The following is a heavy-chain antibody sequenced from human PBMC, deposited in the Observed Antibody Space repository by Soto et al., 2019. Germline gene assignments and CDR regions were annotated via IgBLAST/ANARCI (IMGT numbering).Heavy chain of an antibody. Sequence: GASVKVSCKASGYTFTGYYMHWVRQAPGQGLEWMGWINPNSGGTNYAQKFQGWVTMTRDTSISTAYMELSRLRSDDTAVYYCARGLLGITMVRGKAPPPFDYWGQGTLVTVSS. V-gene: IGHV1-2*04. CDR2: INPNSGGT. CDR3: ARGLLGITMVRGKAPPPFDY. CDR1: GYTFTGYY. D-gene: IGHD3-10*01. J-gene: IGHJ4*02.